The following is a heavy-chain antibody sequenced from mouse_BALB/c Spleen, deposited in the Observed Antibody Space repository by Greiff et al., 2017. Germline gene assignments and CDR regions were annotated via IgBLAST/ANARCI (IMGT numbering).Heavy chain of an antibody. J-gene: IGHJ4*01. D-gene: IGHD2-4*01. CDR2: ISSGGSYT. CDR1: GFTFSSYT. CDR3: TREGYYDYDYAMDY. Sequence: DVKLVESGGGLVKPGGSLKLSCAASGFTFSSYTMSWVRQTPEKRLEWVATISSGGSYTYYPDSVKGRFTISRDNAKNTLYLQMSSLKSEDTAMYYCTREGYYDYDYAMDYWGQGTSVTVSS. V-gene: IGHV5-6-4*01.